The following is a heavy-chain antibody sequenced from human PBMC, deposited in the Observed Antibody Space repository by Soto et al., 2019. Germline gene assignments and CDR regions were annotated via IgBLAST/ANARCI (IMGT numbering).Heavy chain of an antibody. Sequence: GGSLRLSCSVSGFTFSAYWMHWVRQVPGKGLTWVSRISDDGSTATYADSVKGRFVISRDNAKNSLYLEMNALRADDSGLYYCARGPRVSSTGTGAHWGRGTLVTVSS. CDR2: ISDDGSTA. J-gene: IGHJ4*02. CDR1: GFTFSAYW. CDR3: ARGPRVSSTGTGAH. V-gene: IGHV3-74*01. D-gene: IGHD1-1*01.